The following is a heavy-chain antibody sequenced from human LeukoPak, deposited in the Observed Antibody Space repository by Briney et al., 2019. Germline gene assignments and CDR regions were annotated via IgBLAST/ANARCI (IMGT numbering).Heavy chain of an antibody. D-gene: IGHD4-17*01. CDR3: AKDQGYYGDYVPLYFDS. Sequence: GGSLRLSCAASGFTFSSYDMHWVRQATGKGLEWVSGIGTAGDTYYPGSVKGRFTISRENAKNTLYLQMNSLRAEDTAVYYCAKDQGYYGDYVPLYFDSWGQGTLVTVSS. V-gene: IGHV3-13*01. CDR2: IGTAGDT. CDR1: GFTFSSYD. J-gene: IGHJ4*02.